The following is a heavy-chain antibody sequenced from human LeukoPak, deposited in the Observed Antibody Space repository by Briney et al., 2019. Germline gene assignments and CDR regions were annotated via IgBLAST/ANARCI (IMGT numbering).Heavy chain of an antibody. V-gene: IGHV3-33*06. CDR3: AKSEYSSSSSNWFDP. CDR2: IGHDGSFK. Sequence: GGSLRLSCAASGFTFSVYGVHWVRQAPGKGLEWLAVIGHDGSFKLYPDSVKGRFTISRDNSKNTLYLQMDSLRVEDTAVYYCAKSEYSSSSSNWFDPWGQGTLVTVSS. D-gene: IGHD6-6*01. CDR1: GFTFSVYG. J-gene: IGHJ5*02.